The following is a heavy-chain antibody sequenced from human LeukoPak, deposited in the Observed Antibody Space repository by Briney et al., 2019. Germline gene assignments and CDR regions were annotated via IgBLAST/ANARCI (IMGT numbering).Heavy chain of an antibody. J-gene: IGHJ4*02. CDR3: TTNTTMIEVL. CDR1: VYTFCVYY. Sequence: ASVKVSCKASVYTFCVYYMHWVRQAPGQGLEWMGWINPDSGVTHYVQKFQDRVTMTRDASISTFYLEVSRLRSDDTAVYFCTTNTTMIEVLWGQGTLVTVSS. CDR2: INPDSGVT. D-gene: IGHD3-22*01. V-gene: IGHV1-2*02.